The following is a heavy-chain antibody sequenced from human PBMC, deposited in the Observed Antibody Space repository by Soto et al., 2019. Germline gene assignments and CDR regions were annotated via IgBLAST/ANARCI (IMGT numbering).Heavy chain of an antibody. Sequence: TSETLSLTCSVSGASIRNYYWHWVRQLPGKGLEWIGYVYTPDYTRYNSSLKSRVTISVDTSKNQFSLKLSSVTAADTAVYYCARSYWAAAGYYYYGMDVWGQGTTVTVSS. D-gene: IGHD6-13*01. CDR1: GASIRNYY. CDR2: VYTPDYT. J-gene: IGHJ6*02. CDR3: ARSYWAAAGYYYYGMDV. V-gene: IGHV4-4*08.